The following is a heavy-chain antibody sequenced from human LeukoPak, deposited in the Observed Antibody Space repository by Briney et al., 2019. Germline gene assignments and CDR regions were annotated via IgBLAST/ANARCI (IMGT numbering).Heavy chain of an antibody. Sequence: PGGSLRLSCAASGLTFSHAWMNWVRQAPGRGLEWVGRIKSKTDGGTTDYAAPVKGRFTISRDDSNTTLYLQMDSLKTEDTAVYYCATWVHLANWGQGALVTVSS. J-gene: IGHJ4*02. CDR1: GLTFSHAW. CDR3: ATWVHLAN. D-gene: IGHD4/OR15-4a*01. V-gene: IGHV3-15*01. CDR2: IKSKTDGGTT.